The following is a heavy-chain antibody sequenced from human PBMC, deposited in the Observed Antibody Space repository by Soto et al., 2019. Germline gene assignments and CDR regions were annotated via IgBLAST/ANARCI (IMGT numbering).Heavy chain of an antibody. CDR2: IYYSGST. V-gene: IGHV4-59*08. CDR1: GGSISSYY. CDR3: ARFSNYDFWSTWFDP. Sequence: PSETLSLTCTVSGGSISSYYWSWIRQPPGKGLEWIGYIYYSGSTNYNPSLKSRVTISVDTSKNQFSLKLSSVTAADTAVYYCARFSNYDFWSTWFDPWGQGTLVTVSS. D-gene: IGHD3-3*01. J-gene: IGHJ5*02.